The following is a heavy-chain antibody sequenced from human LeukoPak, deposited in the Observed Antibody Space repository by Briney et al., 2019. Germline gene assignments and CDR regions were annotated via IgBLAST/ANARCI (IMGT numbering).Heavy chain of an antibody. CDR1: GFTFSRYE. J-gene: IGHJ6*04. Sequence: GRSLRLSCAASGFTFSRYETNWVRQAPGKGLGWVSYISSSGSTIYYADSVKGRFTISRDNAKSSLSLQMNSLRAEDTAVYYCAELGITMIGGVWGKGTTVTISS. CDR3: AELGITMIGGV. V-gene: IGHV3-48*03. CDR2: ISSSGSTI. D-gene: IGHD3-10*02.